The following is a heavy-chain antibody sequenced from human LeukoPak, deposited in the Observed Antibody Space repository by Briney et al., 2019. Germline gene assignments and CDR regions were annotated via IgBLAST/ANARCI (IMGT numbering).Heavy chain of an antibody. CDR1: GGSLSSYY. V-gene: IGHV4-59*01. J-gene: IGHJ3*02. D-gene: IGHD1-20*01. Sequence: PSETLSLTCTVSGGSLSSYYWSWIRQPPGEGLEWIGYIYYSGSTNYNPSLKSRVTISVDTSKNQFSLKLSSVTAADTAVYYCARDSNWNRAFDIWGQGTMVTVSS. CDR3: ARDSNWNRAFDI. CDR2: IYYSGST.